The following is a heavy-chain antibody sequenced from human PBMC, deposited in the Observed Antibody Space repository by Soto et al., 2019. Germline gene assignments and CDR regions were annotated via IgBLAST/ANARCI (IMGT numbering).Heavy chain of an antibody. V-gene: IGHV5-10-1*01. CDR3: ARITPNYYGSGTDAFDI. D-gene: IGHD3-10*01. CDR1: GYSFTSYW. J-gene: IGHJ3*02. CDR2: IDPSDSYT. Sequence: PGESLKISCKGSGYSFTSYWISWVRQMPGKGLEWMGRIDPSDSYTNYSPSFQGHVTISADKSISTAYLQWSSLKASDTAMYYCARITPNYYGSGTDAFDIWGQGTMVTVSS.